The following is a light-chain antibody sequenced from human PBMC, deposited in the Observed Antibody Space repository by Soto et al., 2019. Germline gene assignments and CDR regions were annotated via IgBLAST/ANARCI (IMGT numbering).Light chain of an antibody. Sequence: QSALTQPASVSGTPGQSITISCTGTSSDVGAYNYVSWYQQYPGKAPKLIIYDVSNRPSGVSCRFSGSKSGYTASLTISELQAEDEADYYCNSYAGTSYVFGTGTKVTVL. J-gene: IGLJ1*01. CDR3: NSYAGTSYV. V-gene: IGLV2-14*01. CDR2: DVS. CDR1: SSDVGAYNY.